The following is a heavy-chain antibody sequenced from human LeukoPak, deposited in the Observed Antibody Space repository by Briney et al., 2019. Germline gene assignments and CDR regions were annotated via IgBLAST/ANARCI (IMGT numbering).Heavy chain of an antibody. CDR3: ARDQTITGTTWQYNWLDS. CDR2: MDSGGRT. CDR1: GFTVRSSY. J-gene: IGHJ5*01. Sequence: GGSLRLSCAASGFTVRSSYMSWVRQAPGKGLECVSVMDSGGRTYYADSVKGRFTISRDNSKNTLYLQMNSLRAEDTAVYYCARDQTITGTTWQYNWLDSWGQGTLVTVSS. D-gene: IGHD1-7*01. V-gene: IGHV3-53*01.